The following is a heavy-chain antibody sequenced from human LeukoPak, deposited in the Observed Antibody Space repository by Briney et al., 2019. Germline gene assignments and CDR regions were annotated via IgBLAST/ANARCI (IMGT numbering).Heavy chain of an antibody. CDR3: ARDVDQTNYYYYGMDV. D-gene: IGHD1/OR15-1a*01. Sequence: GGSLRLSCAASGFTFSGYAMHWVRQAPGKGLEWVAVISYDGSNKYYADSVKGRFTISRDNSKNTLYLQVNSLRAEDTAVYYCARDVDQTNYYYYGMDVWGQGTTVTVSS. J-gene: IGHJ6*02. V-gene: IGHV3-30-3*01. CDR2: ISYDGSNK. CDR1: GFTFSGYA.